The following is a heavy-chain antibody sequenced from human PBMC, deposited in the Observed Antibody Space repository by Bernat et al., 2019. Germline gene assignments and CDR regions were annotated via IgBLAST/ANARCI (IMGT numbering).Heavy chain of an antibody. V-gene: IGHV3-15*01. CDR1: GFTFSNAW. J-gene: IGHJ2*01. Sequence: EVQLVESGGGLVKPGGSLRLSCAASGFTFSNAWMSWVRQAPGMGLEWVGRIKSKTDGGTTDYAAPVKGRFTISRDDSKNTLYLQMNSLKTEDTAVYYCTTEVDYGDYRGHLWGRGTLVTVSS. D-gene: IGHD4-17*01. CDR2: IKSKTDGGTT. CDR3: TTEVDYGDYRGHL.